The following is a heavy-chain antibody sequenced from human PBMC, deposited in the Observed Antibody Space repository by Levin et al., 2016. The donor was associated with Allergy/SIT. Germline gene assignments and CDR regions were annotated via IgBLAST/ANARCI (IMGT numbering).Heavy chain of an antibody. D-gene: IGHD2-2*02. CDR3: ARMDGDCSSTTCYTWWFDP. V-gene: IGHV2-26*01. J-gene: IGHJ5*02. Sequence: WIRQPPGKALEWLAHIFSNDEETYSTSLKSRLTISKDTPKSQVVLTMTNMDPVDTGTYFCARMDGDCSSTTCYTWWFDPWGQGTLVTVSS. CDR2: IFSNDEE.